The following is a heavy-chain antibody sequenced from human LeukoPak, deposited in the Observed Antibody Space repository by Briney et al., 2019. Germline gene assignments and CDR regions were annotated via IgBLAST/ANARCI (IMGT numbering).Heavy chain of an antibody. CDR3: TTDLDYGDYSYYFDY. Sequence: GGSLRLFCAASGFTFSNAWMSWVRQAPGKGLEWVGRIKSKTDGGTTDYAAPVKGRFTISRDDSKNTLYLQMNSLKTEDAAVYYCTTDLDYGDYSYYFDYWGQGTLVTVSS. CDR1: GFTFSNAW. V-gene: IGHV3-15*01. J-gene: IGHJ4*02. CDR2: IKSKTDGGTT. D-gene: IGHD4-17*01.